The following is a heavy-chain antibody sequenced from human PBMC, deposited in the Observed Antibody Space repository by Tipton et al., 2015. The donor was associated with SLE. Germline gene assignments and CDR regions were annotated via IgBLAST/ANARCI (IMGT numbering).Heavy chain of an antibody. J-gene: IGHJ5*02. CDR2: INRDGSS. D-gene: IGHD5-24*01. CDR1: DESFSGYY. Sequence: TLSLTCGFYDESFSGYYWNWIRQSPGKGLEWIGQINRDGSSNYNPSLKSRVTISVDTTTNHFSLTLTSVTAADTAVYFCARGGRQLVPFAWFDTWGQGTLVTVSS. CDR3: ARGGRQLVPFAWFDT. V-gene: IGHV4-34*01.